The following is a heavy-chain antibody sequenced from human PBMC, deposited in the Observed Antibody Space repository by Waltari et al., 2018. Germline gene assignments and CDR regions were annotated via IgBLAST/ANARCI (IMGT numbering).Heavy chain of an antibody. D-gene: IGHD2-15*01. CDR3: ARDRGRGIYLDS. CDR1: VDSMRSTDW. Sequence: QLQLQESGPGLVKPSGTLTLTCAVSVDSMRSTDWWSWVRQSPGKGLEWIGQVQRSGRTNYNPSFASRVTVSVDTSTNQFSLKVTSATAADTAVYFCARDRGRGIYLDSWGQGTLVTVS. V-gene: IGHV4-4*02. J-gene: IGHJ4*02. CDR2: VQRSGRT.